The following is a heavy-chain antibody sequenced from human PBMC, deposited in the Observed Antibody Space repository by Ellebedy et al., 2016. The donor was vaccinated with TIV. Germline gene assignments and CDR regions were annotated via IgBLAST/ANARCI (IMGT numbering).Heavy chain of an antibody. CDR1: GFPFGTYA. Sequence: GESLKISCPASGFPFGTYAMGWVRQTPGRGLEGVSDISGNGVNSHYADSVKGRFTISRDNSKNTLYLQMTSLRAEDTAINYGTENGGGGSGTPDYWGQGTLVTVSS. CDR2: ISGNGVNS. CDR3: TENGGGGSGTPDY. D-gene: IGHD1-26*01. J-gene: IGHJ4*02. V-gene: IGHV3-23*01.